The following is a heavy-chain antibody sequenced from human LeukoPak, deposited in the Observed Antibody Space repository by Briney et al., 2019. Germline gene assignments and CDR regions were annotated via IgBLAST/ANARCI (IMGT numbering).Heavy chain of an antibody. CDR2: ISAYNGNT. V-gene: IGHV1-18*04. J-gene: IGHJ4*02. CDR3: ARDKNIVVVPAASFDY. D-gene: IGHD2-2*01. CDR1: GYTFTSYG. Sequence: ASVKVSCKASGYTFTSYGISWVRQAPGQGLEWMGRISAYNGNTNYAQKLQGRVTMTTDTSTSTAYMELRSLRSDDTAVYYCARDKNIVVVPAASFDYWGQGTLVTVSS.